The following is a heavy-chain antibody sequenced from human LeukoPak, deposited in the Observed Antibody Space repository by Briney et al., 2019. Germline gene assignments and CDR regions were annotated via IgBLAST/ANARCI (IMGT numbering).Heavy chain of an antibody. Sequence: PGGSLRLSGQTSGFVFSNYGMHWVRQAPGKGLEWVAFVRYDGSNEYYADSVKGRFTISRDNSRNTLYLRMNSLRAEDTGVYSCAKDSNSGYVSVGPNYWGLGTLVTVSS. CDR3: AKDSNSGYVSVGPNY. CDR2: VRYDGSNE. V-gene: IGHV3-30*02. J-gene: IGHJ4*02. D-gene: IGHD3-22*01. CDR1: GFVFSNYG.